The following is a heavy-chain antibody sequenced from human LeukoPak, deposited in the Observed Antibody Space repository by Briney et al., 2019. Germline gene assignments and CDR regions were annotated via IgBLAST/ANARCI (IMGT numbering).Heavy chain of an antibody. J-gene: IGHJ4*02. CDR3: APDVDTAMRY. D-gene: IGHD5-18*01. CDR2: ISSSSSYI. CDR1: GFTFSSYS. Sequence: GGSLRLSCAAPGFTFSSYSMTWVRQAPGKGLEWVSSISSSSSYIYYADSVKGRFTISRDNAKNSLYLQMNSLRAEDTAVYYCAPDVDTAMRYWGQGTLVTVSS. V-gene: IGHV3-21*01.